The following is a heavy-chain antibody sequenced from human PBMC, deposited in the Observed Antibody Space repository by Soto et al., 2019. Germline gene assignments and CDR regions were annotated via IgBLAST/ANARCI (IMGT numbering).Heavy chain of an antibody. CDR1: GFTFSNFA. V-gene: IGHV3-23*01. Sequence: CAASGFTFSNFAMNWVRQAPGKGLEWVSGISLSGVNTFYADSIKDRFTISRDNSKNTLYLQMNSLRAEDTAVYYCAKGRTIFDPWGQGALVTVSS. CDR3: AKGRTIFDP. J-gene: IGHJ5*02. CDR2: ISLSGVNT.